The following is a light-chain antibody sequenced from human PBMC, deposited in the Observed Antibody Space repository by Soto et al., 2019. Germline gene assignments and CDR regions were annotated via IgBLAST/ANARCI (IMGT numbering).Light chain of an antibody. Sequence: QSALTQPASVSGSPGQSITISCTGSGRDIGAYDYVSWYQQHPGKAPKLLIYGVNNRPSGVSYRFSASKSAFTASLTISGLQAEDEAHYYCSSYTTSYFYVFGHGTKVTVL. V-gene: IGLV2-14*01. CDR3: SSYTTSYFYV. CDR1: GRDIGAYDY. CDR2: GVN. J-gene: IGLJ1*01.